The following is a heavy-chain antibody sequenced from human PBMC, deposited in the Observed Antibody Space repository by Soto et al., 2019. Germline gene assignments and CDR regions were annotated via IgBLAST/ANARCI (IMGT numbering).Heavy chain of an antibody. J-gene: IGHJ4*01. V-gene: IGHV3-21*01. CDR2: ISSQSNYI. Sequence: PGGSLRLSCAASGFTFYTYTMNWVRQAPGKGLEWVSSISSQSNYISYADSVKGRFTISRDNARNSLFLQMNSLRAEDSAIYYCAREDYDISTGYYVPDYWGQGTLVTVSS. D-gene: IGHD3-9*01. CDR1: GFTFYTYT. CDR3: AREDYDISTGYYVPDY.